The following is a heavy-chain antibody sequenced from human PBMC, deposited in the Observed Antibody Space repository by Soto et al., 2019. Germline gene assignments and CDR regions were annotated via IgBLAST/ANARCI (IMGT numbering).Heavy chain of an antibody. J-gene: IGHJ6*03. CDR3: ARVLSLRGVDHYYYYYYMDV. V-gene: IGHV4-59*08. CDR1: GVFISSYY. CDR2: IYYSGST. Sequence: PSETLSLTCTVSGVFISSYYWSWIRQPPGKGLEWIGYIYYSGSTNYNPSLKSRVTISVDTSKNQFSLKLSSVTAADTAVYYCARVLSLRGVDHYYYYYYMDVWGKGTTVTVSS. D-gene: IGHD3-10*01.